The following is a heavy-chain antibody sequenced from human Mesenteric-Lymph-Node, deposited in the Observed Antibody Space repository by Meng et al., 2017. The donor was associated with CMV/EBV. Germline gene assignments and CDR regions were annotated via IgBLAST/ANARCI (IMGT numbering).Heavy chain of an antibody. CDR1: DYTFTSYG. V-gene: IGHV1-18*01. Sequence: KASDYTFTSYGITWVRQAPGQGLEWMGWISAYNGNTDYAQKVQGRVTMTTDTSTTTAYMELRSLRSDDTAVYYCARDGYSSSWYSDYWGQGTLVTVSS. CDR2: ISAYNGNT. D-gene: IGHD6-13*01. J-gene: IGHJ4*02. CDR3: ARDGYSSSWYSDY.